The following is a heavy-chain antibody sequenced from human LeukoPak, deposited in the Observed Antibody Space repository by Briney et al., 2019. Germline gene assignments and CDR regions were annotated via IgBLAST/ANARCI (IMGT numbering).Heavy chain of an antibody. CDR2: IKQDGSEK. Sequence: GGSLRLSCAASGFTFSSYWMSWVRQAPGKGLEWVANIKQDGSEKYYVDSVKGRFTISRDNSKNTLYLQMNSLRADDTAAYYCARRYYDILTGYSSFDYWGQGTLVTVSS. J-gene: IGHJ4*02. CDR1: GFTFSSYW. CDR3: ARRYYDILTGYSSFDY. D-gene: IGHD3-9*01. V-gene: IGHV3-7*01.